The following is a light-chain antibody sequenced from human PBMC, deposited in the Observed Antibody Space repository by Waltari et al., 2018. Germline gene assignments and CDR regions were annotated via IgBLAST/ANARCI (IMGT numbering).Light chain of an antibody. J-gene: IGLJ1*01. CDR1: NSTLGRTP. CDR3: AAWDDSLSVSYV. CDR2: RNN. V-gene: IGLV1-47*01. Sequence: QSVLPHPPSPSGTPGQTVTISFSGPNSTLGRTPVSWYQQPPGTAPNLLINRNNHRPAGVPDRFSGSKSGTSASLAIRGLRSEDEADYYCAAWDDSLSVSYVFGSGTKVTV.